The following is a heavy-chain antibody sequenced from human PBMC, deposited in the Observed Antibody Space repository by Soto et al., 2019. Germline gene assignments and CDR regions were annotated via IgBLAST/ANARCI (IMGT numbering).Heavy chain of an antibody. CDR1: GFTFSSYG. D-gene: IGHD5-18*01. Sequence: GGSLRLSCAASGFTFSSYGMHWVRQASGKGLERVAVISYDGSNKYYADSVKGRFTISRDNSKNTLYLQMNSLRAEDTAVYYCAKEGNGYSYGYPDYWGQGTLVTVSS. CDR2: ISYDGSNK. CDR3: AKEGNGYSYGYPDY. J-gene: IGHJ4*02. V-gene: IGHV3-30*18.